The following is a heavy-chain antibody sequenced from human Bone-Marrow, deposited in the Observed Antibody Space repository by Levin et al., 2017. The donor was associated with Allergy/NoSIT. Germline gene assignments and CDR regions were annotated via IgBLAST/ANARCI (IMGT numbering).Heavy chain of an antibody. Sequence: GESLKISCAASGFIFGSYSMNWVRQAPGKGLEWISYISSTSNTIYYADSVKGRFTISRDSGMNSVYLQMNSLRAEDTGVYYCARTDYVRAFDMWGQGTMVTVSS. CDR1: GFIFGSYS. D-gene: IGHD3-10*02. V-gene: IGHV3-48*04. J-gene: IGHJ3*02. CDR3: ARTDYVRAFDM. CDR2: ISSTSNTI.